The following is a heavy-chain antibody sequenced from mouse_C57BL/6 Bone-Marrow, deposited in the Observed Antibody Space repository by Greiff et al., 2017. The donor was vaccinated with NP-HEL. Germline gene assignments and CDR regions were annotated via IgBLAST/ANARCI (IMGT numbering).Heavy chain of an antibody. V-gene: IGHV1-42*01. J-gene: IGHJ4*01. CDR1: GYSFTGYY. CDR2: INPSTGGT. D-gene: IGHD3-2*02. Sequence: VQLKESGPELVKPGASVKISCKASGYSFTGYYMNWVKQSPEKSLEWIGEINPSTGGTTYNQKFKAKATLTVDKSSSTAYMQLKSLTSEDSAVYYCAKAAQATYYAMDYWGQGTSVTVSS. CDR3: AKAAQATYYAMDY.